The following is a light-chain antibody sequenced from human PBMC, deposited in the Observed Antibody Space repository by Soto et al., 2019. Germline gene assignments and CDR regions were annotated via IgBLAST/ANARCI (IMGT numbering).Light chain of an antibody. Sequence: QSVLTQTPSVSGAPGQKITMSCTGSSSNIGAGYDVHWYQQVPGAAPRLLIYADNNRPSGVSNRFSGSKSGNTASLTISGLQAEDEADYYCSSYRSGGTFVFGSGTKLTVL. CDR2: ADN. J-gene: IGLJ1*01. CDR1: SSNIGAGYD. V-gene: IGLV1-40*01. CDR3: SSYRSGGTFV.